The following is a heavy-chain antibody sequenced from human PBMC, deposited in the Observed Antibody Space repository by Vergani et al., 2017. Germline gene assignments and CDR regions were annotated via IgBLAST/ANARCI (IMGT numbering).Heavy chain of an antibody. V-gene: IGHV4-61*02. CDR3: AREVFLYFGANY. Sequence: QVQLQESGPGLVKPSQTLSLTCTVSGAPISSGNYYWNWIRQPAGKGLEWIGRIYTSGSTNYNPSLKSRVTISLDTSKNQFSLKLTSETSADTAVYYCAREVFLYFGANYWGEGTLVTVSS. CDR1: GAPISSGNYY. CDR2: IYTSGST. D-gene: IGHD3-10*01. J-gene: IGHJ4*02.